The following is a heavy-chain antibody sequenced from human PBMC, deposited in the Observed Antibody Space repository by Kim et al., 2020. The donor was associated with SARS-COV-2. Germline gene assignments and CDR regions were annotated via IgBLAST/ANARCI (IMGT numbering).Heavy chain of an antibody. CDR1: GFTFSSYA. V-gene: IGHV3-30*04. CDR3: ARDWSSSGLSGYYGMDV. D-gene: IGHD6-19*01. J-gene: IGHJ6*02. CDR2: ISYDGSNK. Sequence: GGSLRLSCAASGFTFSSYAMHWVRQAPGKGLEWVAVISYDGSNKYYADSVKGRFTISRDNSKNTLYLQMNSLRAEDTAVYYCARDWSSSGLSGYYGMDVWGQGTTVTVSS.